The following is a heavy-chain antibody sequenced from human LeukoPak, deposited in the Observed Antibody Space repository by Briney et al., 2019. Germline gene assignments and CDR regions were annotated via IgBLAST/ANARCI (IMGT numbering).Heavy chain of an antibody. CDR3: ARGLFASGSYYNFFDY. CDR2: IFNGGST. J-gene: IGHJ4*02. CDR1: GFTVSSKY. V-gene: IGHV3-66*01. D-gene: IGHD3-10*01. Sequence: PGGSLRPSCAASGFTVSSKYMSWVRQAPGKGLEWVSVIFNGGSTYYADSVKGRFTISTDNSKNMLYLQMNSLRAEDTAVYYCARGLFASGSYYNFFDYWAQGTLVTVSS.